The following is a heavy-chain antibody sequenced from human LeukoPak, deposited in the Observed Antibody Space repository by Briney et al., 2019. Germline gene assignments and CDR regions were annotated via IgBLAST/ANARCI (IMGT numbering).Heavy chain of an antibody. J-gene: IGHJ6*03. D-gene: IGHD1-14*01. CDR1: GYSISSGYY. CDR3: ARHGENPTPEYYYYYYMDV. Sequence: KPSETLSLTCAVSGYSISSGYYWGWIRQPPGKGLEWIGSIYHSGSTYYNPSLKSRVTISVDTSKNQFSLKLSPVTAADTAVYYCARHGENPTPEYYYYYYMDVWGKGTTVTVSS. CDR2: IYHSGST. V-gene: IGHV4-38-2*01.